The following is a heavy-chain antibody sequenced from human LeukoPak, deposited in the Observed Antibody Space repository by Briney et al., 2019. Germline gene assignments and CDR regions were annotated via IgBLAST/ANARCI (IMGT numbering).Heavy chain of an antibody. D-gene: IGHD1-26*01. V-gene: IGHV3-48*04. J-gene: IGHJ4*02. Sequence: PGGSLRLSCAASGFTFSTYSMNWVRQAPGKGLEWVSYISSGSNTIYYAASVKGRFTISRDNAKNSLYLQMNSLRVEDTAVYYCASGSGSYGHLDYWGQGTLVTVSS. CDR2: ISSGSNTI. CDR1: GFTFSTYS. CDR3: ASGSGSYGHLDY.